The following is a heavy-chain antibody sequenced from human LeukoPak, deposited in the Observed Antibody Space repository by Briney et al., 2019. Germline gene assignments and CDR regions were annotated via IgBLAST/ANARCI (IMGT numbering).Heavy chain of an antibody. Sequence: PSETLSLTCTVSGGSISSSSYYWGWIRQPPGKGLEWIGSIYYSGSTYYNPSLKSRVTISVDTSKNQFSLKLSSVTAADTAVYYCARDNCSSTSCYIDYWGQGTLVTVSS. V-gene: IGHV4-39*07. CDR3: ARDNCSSTSCYIDY. CDR2: IYYSGST. CDR1: GGSISSSSYY. D-gene: IGHD2-2*02. J-gene: IGHJ4*02.